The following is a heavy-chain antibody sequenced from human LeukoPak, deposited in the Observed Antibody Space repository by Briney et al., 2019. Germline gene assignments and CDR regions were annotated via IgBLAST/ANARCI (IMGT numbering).Heavy chain of an antibody. D-gene: IGHD6-13*01. CDR1: GYTFTSYY. CDR2: INPSGGST. V-gene: IGHV1-46*01. Sequence: GASVKVSCKASGYTFTSYYMHWVRQAPGQGLEWMGLINPSGGSTSYAQKFQGRVTMTRDTSTGTVYMELSSLRSEDTAVYYCASLAAAGRNAFDIWGQGTMVTVSS. J-gene: IGHJ3*02. CDR3: ASLAAAGRNAFDI.